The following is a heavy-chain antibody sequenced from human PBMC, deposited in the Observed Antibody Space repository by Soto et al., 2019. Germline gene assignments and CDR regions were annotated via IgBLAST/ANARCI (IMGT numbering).Heavy chain of an antibody. Sequence: SETLSLTCDVSGDTISTGGYTWAWIRQPPGKALEWIGHTYHSGNPYYNPSLKSRVIISVDNSKNTLYLQMNSLRAEDTAVYYCAGRLATAASLDYWGQGTLVTVSS. CDR3: AGRLATAASLDY. CDR2: TYHSGNP. V-gene: IGHV4-30-2*01. J-gene: IGHJ4*02. CDR1: GDTISTGGYT. D-gene: IGHD3-16*01.